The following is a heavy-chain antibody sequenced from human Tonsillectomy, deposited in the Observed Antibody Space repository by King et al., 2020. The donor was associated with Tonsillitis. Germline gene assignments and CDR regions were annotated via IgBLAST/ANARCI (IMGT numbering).Heavy chain of an antibody. D-gene: IGHD1-14*01. CDR3: ARDIIGGAGWFDP. CDR1: GYTFTNYG. J-gene: IGHJ5*02. CDR2: ISAYLGNT. V-gene: IGHV1-18*01. Sequence: EQLVQSGAEVKKPGASVKVSCKASGYTFTNYGIGWVRQAPGQGLEWIGWISAYLGNTHYAQKLQGRVTMTTDTSTDTAYMELRSLRSDDTAVYSVARDIIGGAGWFDPWGQGTLVTVSS.